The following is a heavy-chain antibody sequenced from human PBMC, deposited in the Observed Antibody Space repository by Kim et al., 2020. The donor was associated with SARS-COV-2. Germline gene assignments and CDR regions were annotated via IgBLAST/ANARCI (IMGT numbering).Heavy chain of an antibody. CDR2: IKQDGSEK. CDR1: GFTFSSYW. V-gene: IGHV3-7*03. CDR3: ARDAPPRMGITIFGVVTKGYYFDY. Sequence: GGSLRLSCAASGFTFSSYWMSWVRQAPGKGLEWVANIKQDGSEKYYVDSVKGRFTISRDNAKNSLYLQMNSLRAEDTAVYYCARDAPPRMGITIFGVVTKGYYFDYWGQGTLVTVSS. D-gene: IGHD3-3*01. J-gene: IGHJ4*02.